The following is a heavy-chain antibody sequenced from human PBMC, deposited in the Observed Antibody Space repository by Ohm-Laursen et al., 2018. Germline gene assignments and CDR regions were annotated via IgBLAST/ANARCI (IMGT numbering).Heavy chain of an antibody. Sequence: SLRLSCSASGFTFSSYEMNWVRQAPGKGLEWVSVIYSGGSTYYADSVKGRFTISRDNSKNTLYLQMNSLRAEDTAVYYCARAGLWFGVDAFDIWGQGTMVTVSS. D-gene: IGHD3-10*01. CDR3: ARAGLWFGVDAFDI. CDR1: GFTFSSYE. CDR2: IYSGGST. V-gene: IGHV3-66*01. J-gene: IGHJ3*02.